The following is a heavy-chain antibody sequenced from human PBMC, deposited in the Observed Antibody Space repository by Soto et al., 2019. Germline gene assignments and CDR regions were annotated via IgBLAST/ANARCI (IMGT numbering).Heavy chain of an antibody. V-gene: IGHV3-23*01. J-gene: IGHJ1*01. CDR2: ISGSGGST. CDR3: ANTEYYYDRSGYHPS. D-gene: IGHD3-22*01. Sequence: GGSLRLSCAASGFTFSSYAMSWVRQAPGKGLEWVSAISGSGGSTYYADSVKGRFTISRDNSKNTLYLQMNSLRAEDTAVYYCANTEYYYDRSGYHPSWGQGTLVTVSS. CDR1: GFTFSSYA.